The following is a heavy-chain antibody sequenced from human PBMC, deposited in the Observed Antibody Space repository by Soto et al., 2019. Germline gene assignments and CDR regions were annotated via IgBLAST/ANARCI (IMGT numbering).Heavy chain of an antibody. D-gene: IGHD1-1*01. CDR1: GFTFNMYA. J-gene: IGHJ4*02. V-gene: IGHV3-23*01. CDR2: ISGDGGNT. CDR3: AKAGLGVPAYNY. Sequence: EVQLLESGGGLVQPGGSLRLSCATSGFTFNMYAMSWVRQTPGKGLEWVSLISGDGGNTYNAGSVKGRFTISRDNSKKTLSLQMDSLRTDDTAIYYCAKAGLGVPAYNYWGQGTLVTVSS.